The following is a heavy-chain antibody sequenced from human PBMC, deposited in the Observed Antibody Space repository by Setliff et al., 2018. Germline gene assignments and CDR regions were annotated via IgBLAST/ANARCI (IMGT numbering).Heavy chain of an antibody. J-gene: IGHJ5*02. CDR1: GFTFSSYT. D-gene: IGHD3-3*01. Sequence: GESLKLSCAASGFTFSSYTMYWVRQAPGKGLEWVTVKSYDGSNKYYADSVKGRFTISRDNSKNTLYLQMNSLRAEDTAVYYCARDSRARITIFGVVTNWFDPWGQGPLVTVSS. CDR3: ARDSRARITIFGVVTNWFDP. V-gene: IGHV3-30*04. CDR2: KSYDGSNK.